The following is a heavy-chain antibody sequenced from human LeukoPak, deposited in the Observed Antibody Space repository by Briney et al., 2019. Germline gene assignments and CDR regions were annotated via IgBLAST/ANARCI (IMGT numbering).Heavy chain of an antibody. CDR1: GYTFTSYY. J-gene: IGHJ6*02. V-gene: IGHV1-46*01. Sequence: ASVEVSCKASGYTFTSYYMHWVRQAPGQGLEWMGIINPSGGSTSYAQKFQGRVTMTRDTSTSTVYMELSSLRSEDTAVYYCARVGIFNNYYYGMDVWGQGTTVTVSS. D-gene: IGHD3-3*01. CDR2: INPSGGST. CDR3: ARVGIFNNYYYGMDV.